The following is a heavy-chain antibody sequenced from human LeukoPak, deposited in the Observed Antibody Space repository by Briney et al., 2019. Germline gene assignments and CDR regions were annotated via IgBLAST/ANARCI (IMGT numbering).Heavy chain of an antibody. D-gene: IGHD5-12*01. Sequence: GGSLRLSCAASGFTVSSNYMSWVRQAPGKGLEWVSVIYSGGSTYYADSVKGRFTISRDNSKNTLYLQMNSLRAEDTAVYYCARGWVNSGYLPSFDYWGQGTLVTVSS. J-gene: IGHJ4*02. CDR3: ARGWVNSGYLPSFDY. CDR2: IYSGGST. CDR1: GFTVSSNY. V-gene: IGHV3-66*01.